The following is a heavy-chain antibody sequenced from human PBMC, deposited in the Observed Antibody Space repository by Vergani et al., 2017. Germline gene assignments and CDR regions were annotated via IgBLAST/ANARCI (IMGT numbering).Heavy chain of an antibody. Sequence: QVQLVQSGAEVKKPGASVKVSCKASGYTFTGYYMHWVRQAPGQGLEWMGWINPNSGGTNYAQKFQGRVTMTRDTSISTAYMELSRLRSDDTAVYYCARDMDIVVVPAAIHLDYWGQGTLVTVSS. D-gene: IGHD2-2*03. V-gene: IGHV1-2*02. CDR3: ARDMDIVVVPAAIHLDY. CDR1: GYTFTGYY. J-gene: IGHJ4*02. CDR2: INPNSGGT.